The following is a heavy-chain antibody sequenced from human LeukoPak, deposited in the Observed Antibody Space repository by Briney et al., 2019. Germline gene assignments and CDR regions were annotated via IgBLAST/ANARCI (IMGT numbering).Heavy chain of an antibody. CDR3: QIVVVITQPDY. V-gene: IGHV1-69*01. CDR1: GGTFSSYA. D-gene: IGHD3-22*01. Sequence: SVKASCKASGGTFSSYAISWVRQAPGQGLEWMGGIIPIFGTANYAQKFQGRVTITADESTSTAYMELSSLRSEDTAVYYCQIVVVITQPDYWGQGTLVTVSS. J-gene: IGHJ4*02. CDR2: IIPIFGTA.